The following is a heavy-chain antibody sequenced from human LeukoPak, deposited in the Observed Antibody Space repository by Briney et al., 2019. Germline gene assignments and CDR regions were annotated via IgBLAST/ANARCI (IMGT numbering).Heavy chain of an antibody. V-gene: IGHV3-66*01. CDR2: IYSGGET. CDR3: AREGGSGNPNNSDSKRGYDF. CDR1: GFSVSSDY. Sequence: GGSLRLSCAASGFSVSSDYMTWVRQAPAKGLEWVSVIYSGGETAYTDSVKGRFTISRDSSQNTLYLQMNSLRPDDTAVYYCAREGGSGNPNNSDSKRGYDFWGQGTLVTVSS. J-gene: IGHJ4*02. D-gene: IGHD2/OR15-2a*01.